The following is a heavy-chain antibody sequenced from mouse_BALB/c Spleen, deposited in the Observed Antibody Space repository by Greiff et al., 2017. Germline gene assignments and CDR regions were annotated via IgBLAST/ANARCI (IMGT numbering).Heavy chain of an antibody. J-gene: IGHJ3*01. Sequence: EVKLVESGGGLVQPGGSRKLSCAASGFTFSSFGMHWVRQAPEKGLEWVAYISSGSSTIYYADTGKGRFTISRDNPKNTLFLQMTSLRSEDTAMYYCARVYDYDGIGAWFAYWGQGTLVTVSA. CDR1: GFTFSSFG. CDR2: ISSGSSTI. V-gene: IGHV5-17*02. D-gene: IGHD2-4*01. CDR3: ARVYDYDGIGAWFAY.